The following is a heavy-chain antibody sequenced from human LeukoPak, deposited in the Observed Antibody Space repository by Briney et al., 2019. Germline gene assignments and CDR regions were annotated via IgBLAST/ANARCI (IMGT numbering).Heavy chain of an antibody. CDR2: ISSSSSYI. Sequence: GGSLRLSCAVSGFNFRGSSMTWVRQAPGKGLEWVSSISSSSSYIYYADSVKGRFTISRDNAKNTPYLQMNSLRAEDTAVYYCARGVEAYYDFWSGLYYFDYWGQGTLVTVSS. V-gene: IGHV3-21*01. CDR3: ARGVEAYYDFWSGLYYFDY. J-gene: IGHJ4*02. CDR1: GFNFRGSS. D-gene: IGHD3-3*01.